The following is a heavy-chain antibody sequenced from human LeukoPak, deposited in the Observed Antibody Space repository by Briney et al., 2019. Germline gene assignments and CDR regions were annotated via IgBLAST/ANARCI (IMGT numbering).Heavy chain of an antibody. V-gene: IGHV3-23*01. D-gene: IGHD5-18*01. CDR1: GFTFSSYA. CDR3: ARDQTLYSYGPFDY. CDR2: ISGSGGST. J-gene: IGHJ4*02. Sequence: PGGSLRLSCAASGFTFSSYAMSWVRQAPGKGLEWVSAISGSGGSTYYADSEKGRFTISRDNSKNTLYLQMNSLRAEDTAVYYCARDQTLYSYGPFDYWGQGTLVTVSS.